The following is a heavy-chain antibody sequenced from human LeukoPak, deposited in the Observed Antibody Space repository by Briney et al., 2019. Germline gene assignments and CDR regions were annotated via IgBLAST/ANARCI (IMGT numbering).Heavy chain of an antibody. CDR3: ARDQNYYDSSGWAVDAFDI. J-gene: IGHJ3*02. V-gene: IGHV3-21*01. CDR2: ISSSSSYI. Sequence: KTGGSLRLSCAASGFTFSSYSMNWVRQAPGKGLEWVSSISSSSSYIYYADSVEGRFTISRDNAKNSLYLQMNSLRAEDTAVYYCARDQNYYDSSGWAVDAFDIWGQGTMVTVSS. D-gene: IGHD3-22*01. CDR1: GFTFSSYS.